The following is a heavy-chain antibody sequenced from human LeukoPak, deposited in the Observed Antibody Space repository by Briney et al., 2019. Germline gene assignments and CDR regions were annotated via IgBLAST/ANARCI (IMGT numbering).Heavy chain of an antibody. J-gene: IGHJ3*02. CDR3: ARVLDYYDSSGYYYAGAFDI. Sequence: SVKVSCKASGGTFSSYAISWVRQAPGQGLEWMGGIIPIFGTANYAQKFQGRVTITADESTSTAYMELSSLRSEDTAVYYCARVLDYYDSSGYYYAGAFDIWGQGTMLTVSS. D-gene: IGHD3-22*01. CDR1: GGTFSSYA. V-gene: IGHV1-69*13. CDR2: IIPIFGTA.